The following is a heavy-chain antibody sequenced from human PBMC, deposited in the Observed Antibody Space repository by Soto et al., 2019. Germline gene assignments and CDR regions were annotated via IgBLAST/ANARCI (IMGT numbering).Heavy chain of an antibody. CDR3: ARAKLRNVWAFDY. CDR1: GASTYTSDW. D-gene: IGHD7-27*01. CDR2: IHHTGRT. Sequence: KPSETLSLTCGISGASTYTSDWWIWLRQSPGKGLEWIAEIHHTGRTNYNASFMGRAAMSVDNSKNQFSLNLMSVTAADTAIYYCARAKLRNVWAFDYWGQGILVTVSS. V-gene: IGHV4-4*02. J-gene: IGHJ4*02.